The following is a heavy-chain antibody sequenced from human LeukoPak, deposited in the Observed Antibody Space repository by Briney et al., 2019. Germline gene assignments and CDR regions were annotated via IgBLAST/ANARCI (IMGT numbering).Heavy chain of an antibody. CDR2: IRYDGSNK. D-gene: IGHD2-2*01. Sequence: GGSLRLSCAASGFTFSSYGMHWVRQAPGKGLEWVAFIRYDGSNKYYADSVKGRFTISRDNSKNTLYLQMNSLRAEDTAVYYCAKGRRDFSRLGYCSSTSCPLYFDYWGQGTLVTVSS. CDR1: GFTFSSYG. J-gene: IGHJ4*02. V-gene: IGHV3-30*02. CDR3: AKGRRDFSRLGYCSSTSCPLYFDY.